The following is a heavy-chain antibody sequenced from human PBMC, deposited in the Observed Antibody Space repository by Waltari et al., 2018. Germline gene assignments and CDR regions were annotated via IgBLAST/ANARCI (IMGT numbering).Heavy chain of an antibody. CDR2: ISSGRVTI. D-gene: IGHD3-10*01. Sequence: EVQLVESGGGLVQPGGSLRLSCAASGFTFSSYSMNWVRQAPGKGVEWGSYISSGRVTINYAASVKGPVTISRDNAKHSLYLQMNSLRAEDTAVYYCARDMVVYYYGSGNWGQGTLVTVSS. CDR1: GFTFSSYS. J-gene: IGHJ4*02. V-gene: IGHV3-48*04. CDR3: ARDMVVYYYGSGN.